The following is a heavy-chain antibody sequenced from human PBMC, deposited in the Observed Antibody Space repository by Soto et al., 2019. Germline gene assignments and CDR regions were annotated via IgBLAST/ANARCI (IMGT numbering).Heavy chain of an antibody. CDR1: GFTFSNYG. CDR2: TSGSGDTT. V-gene: IGHV3-23*01. CDR3: AKDLGYDGAGIEI. J-gene: IGHJ4*02. D-gene: IGHD3-10*01. Sequence: EVQLLESGGGLLQPGGSLRLSCAVSGFTFSNYGMSWVRQAPGKGLEWVAATSGSGDTTYYADSVKGRFTISRDNSKNTLYVQINSLRADDTAVYYCAKDLGYDGAGIEIWGQGTPVTVS.